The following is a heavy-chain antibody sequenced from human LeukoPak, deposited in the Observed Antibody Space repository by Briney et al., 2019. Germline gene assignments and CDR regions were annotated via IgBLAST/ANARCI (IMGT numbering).Heavy chain of an antibody. CDR3: ARRAPTTMVRGVIPRRYNWFDP. J-gene: IGHJ5*02. Sequence: SETLSLTCAVYGGSFSGYYWSWIRQPPGKGLEWIGEINHSGSTSYNPSLKSRVTISVDTSKNQFSLKLSSVTAADTAVYYCARRAPTTMVRGVIPRRYNWFDPWGQGTLVTVSS. V-gene: IGHV4-34*01. CDR1: GGSFSGYY. CDR2: INHSGST. D-gene: IGHD3-10*01.